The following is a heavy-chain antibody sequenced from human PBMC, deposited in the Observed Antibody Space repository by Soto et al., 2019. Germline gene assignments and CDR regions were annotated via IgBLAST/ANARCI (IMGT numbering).Heavy chain of an antibody. CDR2: IHYTGST. V-gene: IGHV4-59*01. CDR1: GGSFSSYY. Sequence: SETLSLTCTVSGGSFSSYYWSWIRQSPGKGLEWIGYIHYTGSTNYNPSLKSRVTISLDTSRNQFSLNLRSVTAADTAMYYCARHPGASFDYWGQGALVTVSS. D-gene: IGHD3-10*01. J-gene: IGHJ4*02. CDR3: ARHPGASFDY.